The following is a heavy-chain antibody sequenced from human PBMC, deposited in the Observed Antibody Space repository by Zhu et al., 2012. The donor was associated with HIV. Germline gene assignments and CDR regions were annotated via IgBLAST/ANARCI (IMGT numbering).Heavy chain of an antibody. CDR3: ARGYGSGSYYHY. V-gene: IGHV4-34*01. J-gene: IGHJ4*02. D-gene: IGHD3-10*01. CDR2: INRSGDT. CDR1: GGSFSGYY. Sequence: GGSFSGYYWGWIRQPPGKGLEWIGEINRSGDTNYNPSLKSRVTISVDTSKNQFSLKLNSVTAADTAVYYCARGYGSGSYYHYWGQGTLVTVSS.